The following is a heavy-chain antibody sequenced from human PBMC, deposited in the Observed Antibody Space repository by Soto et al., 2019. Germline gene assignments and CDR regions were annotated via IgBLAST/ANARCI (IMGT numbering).Heavy chain of an antibody. D-gene: IGHD1-7*01. V-gene: IGHV4-34*01. CDR1: GGSFSGYY. CDR2: INHSGST. CDR3: ARGATGTTPTTSFDY. Sequence: SETLSLTCAVYGGSFSGYYWSWIRQPPGKGLEWIGEINHSGSTNYNPSLKSRVTISVDTSKNQFSLKLSSVTAADTAVYYCARGATGTTPTTSFDYWGQGTLVTVSS. J-gene: IGHJ4*02.